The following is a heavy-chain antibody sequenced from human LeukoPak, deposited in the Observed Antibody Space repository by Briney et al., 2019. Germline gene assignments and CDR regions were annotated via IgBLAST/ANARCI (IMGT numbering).Heavy chain of an antibody. CDR3: ASRKLGNDY. V-gene: IGHV4-39*07. CDR2: IYYSGST. CDR1: GGSISSSSYY. J-gene: IGHJ4*02. D-gene: IGHD7-27*01. Sequence: PSETLSLTCTVSGGSISSSSYYWGWIRQPPGKGLEWIGSIYYSGSTYYDPSLKSRVTISVDTSKNQFSLKLSSVTAADTAVYYCASRKLGNDYWGQGTLVTVSS.